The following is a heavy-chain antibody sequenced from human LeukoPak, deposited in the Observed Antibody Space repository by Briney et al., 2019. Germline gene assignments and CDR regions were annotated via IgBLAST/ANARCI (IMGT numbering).Heavy chain of an antibody. V-gene: IGHV3-30*18. CDR2: ISYDGSNK. Sequence: SGGSLRLSCVASGFTFSTYGMHWVRQAPGKGLEWVAVISYDGSNKYYADSVKGRFTISRDNSKNTLYLQMNGLRAEDTAVYYCAKDLSGSGSYLGLWGQGTLVTVSS. CDR3: AKDLSGSGSYLGL. J-gene: IGHJ4*02. D-gene: IGHD3-10*01. CDR1: GFTFSTYG.